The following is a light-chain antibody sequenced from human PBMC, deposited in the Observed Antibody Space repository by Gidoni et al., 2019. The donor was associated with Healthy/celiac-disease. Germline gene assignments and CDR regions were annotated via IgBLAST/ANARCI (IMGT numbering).Light chain of an antibody. J-gene: IGKJ3*01. V-gene: IGKV1D-13*01. CDR2: DAS. Sequence: AIQLTQSPSSLSASVGDRVTITCRASQGISSALAWYQQKPGKAPKLLIYDASSLESGVPSRFSGSGSGTDFTLTISSLQPEDFATYYCQQFNNLGATFXPXTKVXIK. CDR3: QQFNNLGAT. CDR1: QGISSA.